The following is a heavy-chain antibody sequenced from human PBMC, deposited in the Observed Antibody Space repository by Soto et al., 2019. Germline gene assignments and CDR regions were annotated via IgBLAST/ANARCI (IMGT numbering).Heavy chain of an antibody. CDR1: GYTFTSYY. V-gene: IGHV1-46*01. Sequence: ASVKVSCKASGYTFTSYYMHWVRQVLGQGLEWMGIINPSGGSTSYAQKFQGRVTMTRDTSTNTVYMELSSLRSEDTAVYYCARSSGSYSYPRYNRFDPWGQGTLVTVSS. J-gene: IGHJ5*02. CDR3: ARSSGSYSYPRYNRFDP. D-gene: IGHD5-18*01. CDR2: INPSGGST.